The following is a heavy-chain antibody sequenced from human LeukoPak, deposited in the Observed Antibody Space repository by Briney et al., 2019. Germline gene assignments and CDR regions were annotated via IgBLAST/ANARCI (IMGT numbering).Heavy chain of an antibody. J-gene: IGHJ5*02. V-gene: IGHV1-2*02. Sequence: GASVKLSCKASGYTFTGYYIHWVRQAPGQGLEWMAWINLNSGATNYAQKSQGRVTMTRDTSISTAYMELSRLTSDDTAVYFCARGRFGEWDNWFDPWGQGTLVTVSS. D-gene: IGHD3-10*01. CDR1: GYTFTGYY. CDR3: ARGRFGEWDNWFDP. CDR2: INLNSGAT.